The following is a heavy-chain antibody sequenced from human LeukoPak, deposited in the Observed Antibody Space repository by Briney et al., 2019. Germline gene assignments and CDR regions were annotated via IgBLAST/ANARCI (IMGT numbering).Heavy chain of an antibody. D-gene: IGHD5-24*01. CDR2: ISWNSGSI. CDR1: ASTFDDYA. V-gene: IGHV3-9*01. J-gene: IGHJ4*02. CDR3: AKAPRHGYNLNYFDS. Sequence: SLRLSCVASASTFDDYAMHWVRQAPGKGLEWVSGISWNSGSIDYADSVKGRFTISRDNAKKSLYLQMNSLRAEDTALYYCAKAPRHGYNLNYFDSWGQGTLVTVSP.